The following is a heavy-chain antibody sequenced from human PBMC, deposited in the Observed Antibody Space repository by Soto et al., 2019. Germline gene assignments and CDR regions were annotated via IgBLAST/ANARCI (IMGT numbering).Heavy chain of an antibody. CDR2: ISYDGRNK. V-gene: IGHV3-30*18. CDR1: GFTFSNYG. Sequence: QVQLVESGGGVVQPGRSLRLSCAASGFTFSNYGMHWVRQAPGKGLEWVAIISYDGRNKYYADSVKGRFIISRDNSKNTLYLQMNSLRVEDTAVYYCAKARLAAAGRWYGRDVWGQGTTVTVSS. J-gene: IGHJ6*02. D-gene: IGHD6-13*01. CDR3: AKARLAAAGRWYGRDV.